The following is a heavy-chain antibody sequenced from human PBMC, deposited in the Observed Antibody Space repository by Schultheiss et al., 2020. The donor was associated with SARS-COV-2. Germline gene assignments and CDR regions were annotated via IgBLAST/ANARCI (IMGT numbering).Heavy chain of an antibody. Sequence: SVKVSCKASGGTFSSYAISWVRQAPGQGLEWMGGIIPIFGTANYAQKFQGRVTMTRNTSISTAYMELSSLRSDDTAVYYCARFRRSVAARQEAGWFDPWGQGTLVTVSS. J-gene: IGHJ5*02. V-gene: IGHV1-69*05. D-gene: IGHD6-6*01. CDR1: GGTFSSYA. CDR2: IIPIFGTA. CDR3: ARFRRSVAARQEAGWFDP.